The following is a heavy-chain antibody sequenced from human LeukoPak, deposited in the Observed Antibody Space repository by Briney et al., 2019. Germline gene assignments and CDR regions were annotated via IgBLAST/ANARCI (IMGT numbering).Heavy chain of an antibody. V-gene: IGHV3-74*01. CDR2: IKGDGSGT. CDR3: ARGTIATPGLDY. J-gene: IGHJ4*02. CDR1: GFTFSSDW. D-gene: IGHD6-13*01. Sequence: GGSLRLSCAASGFTFSSDWMHWVRQAPGKGLVWVSHIKGDGSGTIYADSVKGRFTISGDNAKKTLYLQMNSLRVEDTAVYYCARGTIATPGLDYWGQGTLVTVSS.